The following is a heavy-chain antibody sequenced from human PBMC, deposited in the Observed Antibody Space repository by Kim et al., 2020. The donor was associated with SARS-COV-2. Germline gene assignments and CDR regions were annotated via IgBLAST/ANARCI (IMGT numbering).Heavy chain of an antibody. Sequence: GGSLRLSCVASGFPFDTYAMSWVRQAPGKGLEWVSVISGGAVNKFYADSVRGRFTISRDNAKDTLYLQMNSLRDEDTALYYCAKVVIMDGYNYFYYDAMGVWGQGPTVTVSS. D-gene: IGHD2-21*01. CDR3: AKVVIMDGYNYFYYDAMGV. V-gene: IGHV3-23*01. CDR1: GFPFDTYA. J-gene: IGHJ6*02. CDR2: ISGGAVNK.